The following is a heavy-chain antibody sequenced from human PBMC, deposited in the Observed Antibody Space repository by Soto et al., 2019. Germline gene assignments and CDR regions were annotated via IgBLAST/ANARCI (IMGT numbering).Heavy chain of an antibody. CDR1: GGSITSGQW. Sequence: LSLTCAVSGGSITSGQWWSWVRQPPGKGLEWIGEIYHSGSSNYNPSLKSRVTISVDKSKTQFSLRLSSVTAADTAVYYCARQSFWSGFSSYGMDVWGQGTTVTVSS. J-gene: IGHJ6*02. CDR3: ARQSFWSGFSSYGMDV. CDR2: IYHSGSS. D-gene: IGHD3-3*01. V-gene: IGHV4-4*02.